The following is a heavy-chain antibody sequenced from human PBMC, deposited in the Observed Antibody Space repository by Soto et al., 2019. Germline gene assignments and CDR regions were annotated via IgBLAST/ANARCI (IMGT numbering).Heavy chain of an antibody. J-gene: IGHJ3*02. V-gene: IGHV3-23*01. D-gene: IGHD3-22*01. Sequence: HPGGSLRLSCAASGFTFSSYAMSWVRQAPGKGLEWVSAISGSGGSTYYADSVKGRFTISRDNSKNTLYLQMNSLRAEDTAVYYCAKPKFRNSSGYRDAFDIWGQGTMVTVSS. CDR3: AKPKFRNSSGYRDAFDI. CDR1: GFTFSSYA. CDR2: ISGSGGST.